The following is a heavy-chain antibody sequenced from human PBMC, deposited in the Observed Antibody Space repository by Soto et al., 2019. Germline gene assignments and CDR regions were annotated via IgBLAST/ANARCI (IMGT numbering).Heavy chain of an antibody. V-gene: IGHV1-69*04. CDR3: ARDNRAISIAAAGRERNYYYYGMDV. Sequence: EASVKVSCRASGDTFSSYTISCVRQAPGQGLEWMGRIIPILGIANYAQKFQGRVTITADKSTSTAYMELSSLRSEDTAVYYCARDNRAISIAAAGRERNYYYYGMDVWGQGTTVTVSS. CDR1: GDTFSSYT. CDR2: IIPILGIA. D-gene: IGHD6-13*01. J-gene: IGHJ6*02.